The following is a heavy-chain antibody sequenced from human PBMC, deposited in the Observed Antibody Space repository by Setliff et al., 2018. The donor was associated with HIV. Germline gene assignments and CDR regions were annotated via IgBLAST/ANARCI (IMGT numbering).Heavy chain of an antibody. CDR1: GGSIDNNKYY. CDR3: ASRIYYYDESRVLREEGFVP. D-gene: IGHD3-22*01. CDR2: IYHTGRT. V-gene: IGHV4-39*01. J-gene: IGHJ5*02. Sequence: PSETLSLTCSVSGGSIDNNKYYWTWIRQPPGKGLGWTGSIYHTGRTYYNRSLESRLTISIDTSKNQFSLKLTSVTAADTAMYYCASRIYYYDESRVLREEGFVPWGQGTLVTVSS.